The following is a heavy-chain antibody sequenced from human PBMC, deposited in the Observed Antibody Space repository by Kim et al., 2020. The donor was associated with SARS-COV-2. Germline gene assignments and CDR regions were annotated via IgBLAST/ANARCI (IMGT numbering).Heavy chain of an antibody. J-gene: IGHJ4*02. V-gene: IGHV1-24*01. CDR3: ATAPDIVVVPAAIFGY. Sequence: KFQGRVTMTEDTSTDTAYMELSSLRSEDTAVYYCATAPDIVVVPAAIFGYWGQGTLVTVSS. D-gene: IGHD2-2*01.